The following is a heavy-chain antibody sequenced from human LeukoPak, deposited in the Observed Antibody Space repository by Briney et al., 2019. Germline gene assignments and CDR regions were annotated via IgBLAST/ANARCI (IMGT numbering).Heavy chain of an antibody. J-gene: IGHJ4*02. D-gene: IGHD2-8*01. CDR2: IRYDGSNK. CDR1: GFTFSSYG. Sequence: GGSLRLSCAASGFTFSSYGMHRVRQAPGKGLEWVAFIRYDGSNKYYADSVKGRFTISRDNSKNTLYLQMNSLRAEDTAVYYCAKEANSDPYYFDYWGQGTLATVSS. CDR3: AKEANSDPYYFDY. V-gene: IGHV3-30*02.